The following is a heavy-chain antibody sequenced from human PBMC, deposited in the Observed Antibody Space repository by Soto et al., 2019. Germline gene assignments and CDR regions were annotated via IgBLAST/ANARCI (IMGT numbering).Heavy chain of an antibody. V-gene: IGHV1-18*04. Sequence: QDQLVQSGAEVRKPGASVQVSCKASGYTFTRYSINWVRQAPGQGLEWVGWISNYNGDTKYAEKFQGRVTLTTDTFTTTSYMDLRSLTSDDTAMYFCARGDSTGSPTGWFDPWGQRTLVTVLS. J-gene: IGHJ5*02. CDR2: ISNYNGDT. CDR3: ARGDSTGSPTGWFDP. CDR1: GYTFTRYS. D-gene: IGHD6-19*01.